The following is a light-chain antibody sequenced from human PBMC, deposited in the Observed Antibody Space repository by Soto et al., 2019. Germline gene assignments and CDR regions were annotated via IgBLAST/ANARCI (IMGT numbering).Light chain of an antibody. J-gene: IGKJ1*01. Sequence: AIQLTQSPSSLSASVGDRVTITCWASQGISTALAWYQQKPGQTPKLLLYDASSLEGGVPTRFSGRGSGTDFALSITNLQPEDFATYYCQQFSHYPRTFGQGTKV. CDR2: DAS. CDR1: QGISTA. V-gene: IGKV1D-13*01. CDR3: QQFSHYPRT.